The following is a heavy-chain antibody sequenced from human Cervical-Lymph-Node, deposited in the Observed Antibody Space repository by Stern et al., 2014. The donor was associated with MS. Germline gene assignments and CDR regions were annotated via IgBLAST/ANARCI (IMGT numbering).Heavy chain of an antibody. J-gene: IGHJ4*02. CDR3: ATDREVK. Sequence: QVQLVQSGAEVKKPGASVTVSCNVSGHPLSELAIHWLRQLPTSGLEWLGQFDPEDGETVYAQRLQGRLTMTEDTNTGTAYMTLTALTSDDTAVYYCATDREVKWGPGTLVAVSS. D-gene: IGHD3-10*01. CDR2: FDPEDGET. V-gene: IGHV1-24*01. CDR1: GHPLSELA.